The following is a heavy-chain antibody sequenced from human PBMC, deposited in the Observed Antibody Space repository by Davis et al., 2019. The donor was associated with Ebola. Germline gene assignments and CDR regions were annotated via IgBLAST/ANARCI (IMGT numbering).Heavy chain of an antibody. CDR3: ARGRDCSGGTCYPTSHWFDP. J-gene: IGHJ5*02. CDR2: IKNDGRDT. D-gene: IGHD2-15*01. CDR1: GFTFSNYW. V-gene: IGHV3-74*01. Sequence: HTGGSLRLSCAASGFTFSNYWMNWVRQAPGKGLDWVSRIKNDGRDTSYADSVKGRFTISRDNAKNTLYLQMNSLRAEDTAMYYCARGRDCSGGTCYPTSHWFDPWGQGTLVTVSS.